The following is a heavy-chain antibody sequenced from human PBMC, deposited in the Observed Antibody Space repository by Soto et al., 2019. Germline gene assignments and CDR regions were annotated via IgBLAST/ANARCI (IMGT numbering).Heavy chain of an antibody. CDR2: FNPAYHNT. J-gene: IGHJ4*02. CDR3: ARVRFGDPFDF. V-gene: IGHV1-18*01. D-gene: IGHD2-21*02. Sequence: GASVKVSCKVSGYTFSNYGVNWVRQAPGQGLEWVGWFNPAYHNTNYEQKFQDRVSMTADTSTSTAYMELRGLRSDDTAVYYCARVRFGDPFDFWGQGTLVTVSS. CDR1: GYTFSNYG.